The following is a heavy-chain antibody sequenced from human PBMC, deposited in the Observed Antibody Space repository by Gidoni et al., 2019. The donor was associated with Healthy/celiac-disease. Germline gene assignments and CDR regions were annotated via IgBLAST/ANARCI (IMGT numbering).Heavy chain of an antibody. J-gene: IGHJ3*02. Sequence: QVQLVESGGGVVQPGRSLSLSCAASGFPFSSYAMHWVRQAPGKGLEWVAVISYDGSNKYYADSVKGRFTISRDNSKNTLYLQMNSLRAEDTAVYYCARGGIAAAWAFDIWGQGTMVTVSS. CDR1: GFPFSSYA. CDR3: ARGGIAAAWAFDI. D-gene: IGHD6-25*01. V-gene: IGHV3-30-3*01. CDR2: ISYDGSNK.